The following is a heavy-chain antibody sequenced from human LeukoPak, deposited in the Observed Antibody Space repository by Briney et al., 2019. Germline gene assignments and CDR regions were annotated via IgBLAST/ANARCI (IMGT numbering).Heavy chain of an antibody. CDR3: ASGTWIPDY. D-gene: IGHD5-18*01. J-gene: IGHJ4*02. Sequence: GGSLRLSCAASGFTFSSYWMSWVRQAPGKGMDWVANIKQDGSEKYYVDSVKGRFTISRDNAKNSLYLQMNSLRAEDTAVYYCASGTWIPDYWGQGTLVTVSS. CDR2: IKQDGSEK. V-gene: IGHV3-7*02. CDR1: GFTFSSYW.